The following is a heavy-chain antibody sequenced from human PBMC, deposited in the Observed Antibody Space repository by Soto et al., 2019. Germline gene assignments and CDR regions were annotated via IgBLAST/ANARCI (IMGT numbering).Heavy chain of an antibody. CDR3: ARAIAARAYYYSGMVV. CDR1: GFTFRSYS. J-gene: IGHJ6*04. Sequence: GGSLRLSCTASGFTFRSYSMNWVRQAPGRGLEWVSYISGVSTTIYYADSVKGRFTISRDNAKNSLYLQVNSLRDEDTAVYYCARAIAARAYYYSGMVVCAKWNTVTVSS. CDR2: ISGVSTTI. V-gene: IGHV3-48*02. D-gene: IGHD6-6*01.